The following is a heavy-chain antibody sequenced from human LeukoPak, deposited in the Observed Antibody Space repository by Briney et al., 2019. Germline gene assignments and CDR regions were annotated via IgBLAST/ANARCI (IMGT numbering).Heavy chain of an antibody. V-gene: IGHV3-30*18. J-gene: IGHJ4*02. Sequence: GMSLRLSCAASGFTFSTYGMHWVRQAPGKGLEWVAVILYDGSRKYYVDSVEGRFTTSRDNSKNTLYLQMNSLRAEDTAMYYCAKGHYDFWSGYPAGIDSWGQGILVTVSS. CDR1: GFTFSTYG. D-gene: IGHD3-3*01. CDR3: AKGHYDFWSGYPAGIDS. CDR2: ILYDGSRK.